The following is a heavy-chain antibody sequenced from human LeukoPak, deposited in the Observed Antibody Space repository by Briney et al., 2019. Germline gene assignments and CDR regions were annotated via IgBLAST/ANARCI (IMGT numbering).Heavy chain of an antibody. CDR2: IYHSGST. CDR3: ARLAAAGTNFDY. CDR1: GGSISNSNW. V-gene: IGHV4-4*02. Sequence: LETLSLTCAVSGGSISNSNWWSWVRQPPGKGLEWIGEIYHSGSTNYNPSLKSRVTISVDKSKNQFSLNLSSVTAADTAVYYCARLAAAGTNFDYWGQGTLVTVSS. J-gene: IGHJ4*02. D-gene: IGHD6-13*01.